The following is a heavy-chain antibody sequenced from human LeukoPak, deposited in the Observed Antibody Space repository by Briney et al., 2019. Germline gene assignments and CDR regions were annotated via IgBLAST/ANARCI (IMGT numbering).Heavy chain of an antibody. Sequence: PSETLSLTCTVSGGSISSSSYYWGWIRQPPGKGLEWIGSIYYSGSTYYNPSLKSRVTISVDTSKNQFSLKLSSVTAADTAVYYCARDSTTKQLPPPFDYWGQGTLVTVSS. V-gene: IGHV4-39*07. J-gene: IGHJ4*02. CDR3: ARDSTTKQLPPPFDY. CDR1: GGSISSSSYY. D-gene: IGHD6-13*01. CDR2: IYYSGST.